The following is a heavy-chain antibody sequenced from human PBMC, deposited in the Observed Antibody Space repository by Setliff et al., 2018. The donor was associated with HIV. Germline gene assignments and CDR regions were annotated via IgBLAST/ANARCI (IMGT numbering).Heavy chain of an antibody. J-gene: IGHJ6*02. CDR2: ISTYNGQR. CDR1: GYTFSQYG. CDR3: AREGVREPPSNTLYYGMDV. Sequence: SVKVSCKSSGYTFSQYGISWVRQTPGQGLEWMGWISTYNGQRNYAQKVQGRVTFTTDTSTSTAYMELRSLRSDDTAVYYCAREGVREPPSNTLYYGMDVWGQGTTVTVS. D-gene: IGHD3-10*01. V-gene: IGHV1-18*01.